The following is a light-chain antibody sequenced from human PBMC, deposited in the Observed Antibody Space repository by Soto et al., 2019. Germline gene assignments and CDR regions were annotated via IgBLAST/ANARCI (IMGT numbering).Light chain of an antibody. V-gene: IGKV4-1*01. J-gene: IGKJ2*01. CDR2: WAS. CDR3: QQYYSTPYT. CDR1: QSVLYRSKNKNY. Sequence: DIVMTQSPDSLAVSLGERATINCKSSQSVLYRSKNKNYLTWYQQKPGQPPKLLIYWASTRESGVPDRFSGSGSGTDFTLTISSLQAEDVAVYYCQQYYSTPYTFGQGTKLEIK.